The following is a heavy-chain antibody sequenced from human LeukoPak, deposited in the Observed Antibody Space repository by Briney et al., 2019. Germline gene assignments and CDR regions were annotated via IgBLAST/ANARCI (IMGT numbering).Heavy chain of an antibody. Sequence: EDSVKVSCKASGYTFSDYYMHWVRQAPGQGLEWMGWIKPNSGGTNYAQKFQGRVTMTRDTSINTAYMELSSLRSDDTAVYYCASGRGIAVTGPAFDYWGQGTLVTVSP. CDR3: ASGRGIAVTGPAFDY. J-gene: IGHJ4*02. CDR1: GYTFSDYY. V-gene: IGHV1-2*02. D-gene: IGHD6-19*01. CDR2: IKPNSGGT.